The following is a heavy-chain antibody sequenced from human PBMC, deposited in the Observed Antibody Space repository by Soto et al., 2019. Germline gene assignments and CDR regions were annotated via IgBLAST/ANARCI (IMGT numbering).Heavy chain of an antibody. Sequence: QVQLVQSGAEVKKPGSSVKVSCKASGGTFSSYAISWVRHAPGQGLEWMGGIIPIFGTANYAQTFQGKVTITADESASTDYIELSILRSEDTGVDYCATPKKGVSSGYYCSEFDYWGQGTLVTVFS. CDR1: GGTFSSYA. CDR2: IIPIFGTA. CDR3: ATPKKGVSSGYYCSEFDY. V-gene: IGHV1-69*12. D-gene: IGHD3-22*01. J-gene: IGHJ4*02.